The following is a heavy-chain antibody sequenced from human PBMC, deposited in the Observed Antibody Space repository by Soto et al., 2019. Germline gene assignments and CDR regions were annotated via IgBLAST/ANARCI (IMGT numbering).Heavy chain of an antibody. V-gene: IGHV4-30-4*01. D-gene: IGHD2-2*01. CDR2: IYYSGNT. Sequence: SETLSLTYTVSGGSISSGGSYWGWIRQPPGKGLEWIGYIYYSGNTYFNPSLKSRVTLSVDTSKNQFSLNLSSVTAADTAVYYCVRYCSTTKCPFDYWGQGTLVTVYS. J-gene: IGHJ4*02. CDR1: GGSISSGGSY. CDR3: VRYCSTTKCPFDY.